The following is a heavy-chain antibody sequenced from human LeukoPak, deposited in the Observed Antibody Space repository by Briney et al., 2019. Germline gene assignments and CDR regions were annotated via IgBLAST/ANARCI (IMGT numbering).Heavy chain of an antibody. CDR3: ARDKWNDPYLYYFDY. CDR2: IYYSGST. Sequence: SETPSLTCTVSGGSISSSSYYWGWIRQPPGKGLEWIGSIYYSGSTYYNPSLKSRVTISVDTSKNQFSLKLSSVTAADTAVYYCARDKWNDPYLYYFDYWGQGTLVTVSS. V-gene: IGHV4-39*07. D-gene: IGHD1-1*01. J-gene: IGHJ4*02. CDR1: GGSISSSSYY.